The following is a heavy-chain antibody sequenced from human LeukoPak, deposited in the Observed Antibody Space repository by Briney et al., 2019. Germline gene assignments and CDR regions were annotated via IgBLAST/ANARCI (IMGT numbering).Heavy chain of an antibody. V-gene: IGHV4-34*01. D-gene: IGHD2-15*01. CDR1: GGSISSYY. Sequence: SETLSLTCTVSGGSISSYYWSWIRQPPGKGLEWIGEINHSGSTNYNPSLKSRVTISVDTSKNQFSLKLSSVTAADTAVYYCARGGGNIVVVVAATTGPFDYWGQGTLVTVSS. CDR2: INHSGST. CDR3: ARGGGNIVVVVAATTGPFDY. J-gene: IGHJ4*02.